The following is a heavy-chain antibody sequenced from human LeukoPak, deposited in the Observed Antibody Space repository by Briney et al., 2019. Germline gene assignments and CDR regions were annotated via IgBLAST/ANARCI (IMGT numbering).Heavy chain of an antibody. CDR3: AKDRSDTAMVYAMDC. J-gene: IGHJ4*02. CDR2: MRYDGSNE. V-gene: IGHV3-30*02. Sequence: GGSLRLSCAASGFTFRTYGMHWVRQAPGKGLEWVAFMRYDGSNEYYADSVKGRFTISRDNSKNMLYLQMNSLRAEDTAVYYCAKDRSDTAMVYAMDCWGQGTLVTVSS. CDR1: GFTFRTYG. D-gene: IGHD5-18*01.